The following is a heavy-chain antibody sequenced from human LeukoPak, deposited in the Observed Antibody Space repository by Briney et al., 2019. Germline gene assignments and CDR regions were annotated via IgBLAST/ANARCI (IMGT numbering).Heavy chain of an antibody. D-gene: IGHD6-13*01. CDR3: ARGQQLTEKRHFDY. CDR1: GVSFSGYY. Sequence: PSETLSLTCAVYGVSFSGYYWSWIRQPPGKGLEWIGEINHSGSTNYNPSLKSRVTISVDTSKNQFSLKLSSVTAADTAVYYCARGQQLTEKRHFDYCGQGTLVTVSS. V-gene: IGHV4-34*01. J-gene: IGHJ4*02. CDR2: INHSGST.